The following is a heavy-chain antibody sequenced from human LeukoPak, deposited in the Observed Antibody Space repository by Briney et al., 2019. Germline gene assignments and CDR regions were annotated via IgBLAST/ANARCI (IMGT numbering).Heavy chain of an antibody. CDR1: GFTFSSYA. Sequence: GGSLRLSCEASGFTFSSYAMGWVRQAPGKGLEWVSSISGSGGSTYYADSVKGRFTISRDNSKNRLYLQMNSLRAEDTAVYYWAKDRTWGGGFDYWGQGTLVTVSS. J-gene: IGHJ4*02. CDR2: ISGSGGST. CDR3: AKDRTWGGGFDY. D-gene: IGHD3-16*01. V-gene: IGHV3-23*01.